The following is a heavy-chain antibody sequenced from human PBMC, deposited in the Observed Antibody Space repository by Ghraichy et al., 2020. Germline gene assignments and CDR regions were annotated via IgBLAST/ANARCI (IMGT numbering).Heavy chain of an antibody. V-gene: IGHV1-69*13. CDR2: IIPIFGTT. Sequence: SVKVSCKASGGTFNNYAINWVRQAPGQGLEWMGRIIPIFGTTNYAQEFKGRVTITADESTSTAYMELSSLRDEDTAVYYCARSLPSGYDHFDYWGQGTQVTVSP. CDR3: ARSLPSGYDHFDY. CDR1: GGTFNNYA. J-gene: IGHJ4*02. D-gene: IGHD5-12*01.